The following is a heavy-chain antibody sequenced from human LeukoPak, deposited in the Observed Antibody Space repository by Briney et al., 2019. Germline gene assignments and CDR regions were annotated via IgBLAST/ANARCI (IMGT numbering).Heavy chain of an antibody. D-gene: IGHD5-12*01. CDR2: INHSRST. J-gene: IGHJ4*02. CDR3: ARRDTNSGWSFDL. Sequence: SETLSLTCAVYGGSFSGYYWSWIRQPPGKGLEWIGEINHSRSTNYNPSLKSRVTISLDTSTNQFSLKLSSVTAADSALYYCARRDTNSGWSFDLWGQGALVLVSS. CDR1: GGSFSGYY. V-gene: IGHV4-34*01.